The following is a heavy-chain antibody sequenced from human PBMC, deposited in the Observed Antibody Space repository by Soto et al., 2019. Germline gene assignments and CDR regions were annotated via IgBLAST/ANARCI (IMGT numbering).Heavy chain of an antibody. J-gene: IGHJ4*02. Sequence: VGSLRLSCAASGFTFSSYAMSWVRQAPGKGLEWVSAISGSGGSTYYADSVKGRFTISRDNSKNTLYLQMNSLRAEDTAVYYCAKTRQVWGSYRSYYFDYWGQGTLVTVSS. CDR3: AKTRQVWGSYRSYYFDY. D-gene: IGHD3-16*02. CDR1: GFTFSSYA. V-gene: IGHV3-23*01. CDR2: ISGSGGST.